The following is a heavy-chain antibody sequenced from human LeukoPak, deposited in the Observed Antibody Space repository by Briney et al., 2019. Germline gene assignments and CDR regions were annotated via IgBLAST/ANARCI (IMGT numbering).Heavy chain of an antibody. CDR3: VTLLSNAAFDY. J-gene: IGHJ4*02. CDR2: INPNSGNT. V-gene: IGHV1-2*02. Sequence: VASVKVSCKASGYTFTDYFMHWVRQAPGQGLEWMGWINPNSGNTKYARNFQGRVTMSRDTSISTAYMELTRLRSDDTAVYYCVTLLSNAAFDYWGQGTLVAVSS. D-gene: IGHD6-25*01. CDR1: GYTFTDYF.